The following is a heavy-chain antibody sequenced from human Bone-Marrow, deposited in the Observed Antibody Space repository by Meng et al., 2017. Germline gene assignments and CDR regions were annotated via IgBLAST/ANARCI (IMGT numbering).Heavy chain of an antibody. CDR3: ARVRGYYGYDY. V-gene: IGHV1-2*06. D-gene: IGHD3-10*01. CDR1: GYNFPDYY. CDR2: INPNSGGT. Sequence: QGQLVQSGAGGKKPGDSVKVSCKPSGYNFPDYYIHWVRRAPGQGLEWMGRINPNSGGTNYAQKFQGRVTMTRDTSISTAYMELSRLRSDDTAVYYCARVRGYYGYDYWGQGTLVTVSS. J-gene: IGHJ4*02.